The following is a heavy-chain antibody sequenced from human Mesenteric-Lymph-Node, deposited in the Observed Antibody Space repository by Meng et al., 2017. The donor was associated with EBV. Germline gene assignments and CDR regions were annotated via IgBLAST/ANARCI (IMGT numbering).Heavy chain of an antibody. CDR1: VYTFTNYA. J-gene: IGHJ4*02. Sequence: QGHLVRSGAGLKKLGPAVKLACKAFVYTFTNYALEWVRPTPGQRLEWMGWINVGNGNTKYSQKFEGRVTISRDTSANTAYVELSSLRSEDTAVYYCARIRGIDSSTDYWGQGTLVTVSS. CDR3: ARIRGIDSSTDY. CDR2: INVGNGNT. D-gene: IGHD2-2*01. V-gene: IGHV1-3*01.